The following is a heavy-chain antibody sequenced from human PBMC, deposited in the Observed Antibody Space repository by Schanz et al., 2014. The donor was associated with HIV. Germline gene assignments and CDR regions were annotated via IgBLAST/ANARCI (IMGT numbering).Heavy chain of an antibody. J-gene: IGHJ4*02. Sequence: QVQLQQWGAGLLKPSETLSLTCAVYGSFGGTWWNWLRQPPGKGLEWIGDINHNGDPRYNASLKSQGPISLDSPKRQCSVKLKSVTAADTAVYFCARATTRTFHPTYYFDSWGQGTLVTVSS. CDR1: GSFGGTW. D-gene: IGHD5-12*01. CDR2: INHNGDP. V-gene: IGHV4-34*02. CDR3: ARATTRTFHPTYYFDS.